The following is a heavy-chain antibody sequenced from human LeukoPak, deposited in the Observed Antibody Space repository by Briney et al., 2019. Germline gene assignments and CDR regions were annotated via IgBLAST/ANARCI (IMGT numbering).Heavy chain of an antibody. J-gene: IGHJ5*02. D-gene: IGHD6-25*01. CDR1: GGSISSYH. CDR3: ARRDTNSGADP. Sequence: SETLSLTCTVSGGSISSYHWSWIRQPPGKGLEWIGYISYSGGTTYNPSLKSRVTMSLDTSKNQFSLKLSSVTATDTAVYYCARRDTNSGADPWGQGTLVTVSS. CDR2: ISYSGGT. V-gene: IGHV4-59*08.